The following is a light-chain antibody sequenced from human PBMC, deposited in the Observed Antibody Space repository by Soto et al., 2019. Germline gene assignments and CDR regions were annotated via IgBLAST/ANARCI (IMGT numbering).Light chain of an antibody. Sequence: DIQLTQSPSFLSASVGDRVTITCRASQGISSYLAWYQQKPGKAPKLLIYAASTLQSGVPSRFSGSGSGTEFTLTISSLQPEDFATDYCQQLNSYPFTVGPGTKVDIQ. CDR3: QQLNSYPFT. CDR1: QGISSY. V-gene: IGKV1-9*01. J-gene: IGKJ3*01. CDR2: AAS.